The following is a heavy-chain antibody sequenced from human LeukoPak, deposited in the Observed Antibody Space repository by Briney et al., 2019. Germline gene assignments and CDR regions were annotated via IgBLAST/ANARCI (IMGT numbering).Heavy chain of an antibody. CDR2: ISTSGTTI. J-gene: IGHJ4*02. CDR3: ARDAYCGSDCYSPSLFDY. CDR1: GFTFSSYE. V-gene: IGHV3-48*03. D-gene: IGHD2-21*02. Sequence: GGSLRLSCAASGFTFSSYEMNWVRRAPGKGLEWVSYISTSGTTIYYADSVKGRFTISRDNARNSLYLQTNSLRAEDTAVYYCARDAYCGSDCYSPSLFDYWGQGTLVTVSS.